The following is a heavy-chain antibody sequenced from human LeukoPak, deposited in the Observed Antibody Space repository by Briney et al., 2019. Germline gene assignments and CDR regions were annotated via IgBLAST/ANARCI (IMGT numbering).Heavy chain of an antibody. V-gene: IGHV4-30-4*08. J-gene: IGHJ5*02. Sequence: SQTLSLTCTVSGGSFSSGDYYWSWLRQPPGKGLEWIGYIYYSGSTYDNPSLKRRVTISVHTSKNQFSLKLSSVTAADTAVYYCARTRIVVVPAAKNWFDPWGQGTLVTVSS. D-gene: IGHD2-2*01. CDR2: IYYSGST. CDR3: ARTRIVVVPAAKNWFDP. CDR1: GGSFSSGDYY.